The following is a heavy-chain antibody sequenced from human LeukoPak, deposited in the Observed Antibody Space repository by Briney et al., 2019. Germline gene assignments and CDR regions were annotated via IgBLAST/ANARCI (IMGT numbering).Heavy chain of an antibody. CDR2: ISSSSSYI. CDR1: GFTFSSYS. V-gene: IGHV3-21*01. CDR3: ARASSKAVAASRNAFDI. Sequence: GGSLRLSCAASGFTFSSYSMNWVRQAPGKGLEWVSSISSSSSYIYYADSVKGRFTISRDNAKNSLYLQMNSLRAEDTAVYYCARASSKAVAASRNAFDIWGQGTMVTVSS. D-gene: IGHD6-19*01. J-gene: IGHJ3*02.